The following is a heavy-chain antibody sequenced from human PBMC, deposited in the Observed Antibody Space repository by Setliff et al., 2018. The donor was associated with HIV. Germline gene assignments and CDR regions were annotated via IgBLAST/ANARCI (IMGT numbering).Heavy chain of an antibody. J-gene: IGHJ4*02. Sequence: VASVKVSCKTSGYSFTAYDINWVRQATGRGLEWMAWMNPSTGEIGYAQKFQGRLTMTRDSSITTAFMELRGLRSEDTAIYYCARPSHVYGDNGPLGYWGQGTLVTVSS. D-gene: IGHD2-21*01. V-gene: IGHV1-8*01. CDR3: ARPSHVYGDNGPLGY. CDR1: GYSFTAYD. CDR2: MNPSTGEI.